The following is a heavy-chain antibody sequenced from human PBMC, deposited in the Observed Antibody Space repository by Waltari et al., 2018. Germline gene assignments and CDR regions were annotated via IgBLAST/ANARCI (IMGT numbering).Heavy chain of an antibody. D-gene: IGHD2-15*01. J-gene: IGHJ4*02. CDR2: IWPDGRDS. Sequence: QVQLVESGGGVLQPGRSLRLSCVASGFTFRNYGMHWVRQAPGKGLEWVAGIWPDGRDSYHQGSVKGRFTISRDNSRNTLYLQMDSLRAEDTAVYYCAKDGPAGSCIKDICSFDSWGQGILVTVSS. CDR3: AKDGPAGSCIKDICSFDS. V-gene: IGHV3-33*03. CDR1: GFTFRNYG.